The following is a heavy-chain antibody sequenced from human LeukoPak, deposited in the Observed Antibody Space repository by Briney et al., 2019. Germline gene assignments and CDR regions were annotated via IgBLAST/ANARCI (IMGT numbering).Heavy chain of an antibody. Sequence: ASVKVSGKVSGYTLTELSMHWVRQAPGKGLEWMGGFDPEDGETIYAQKFQGRVTMTEDTSTDTAYMELSSLRSEDTAVYYCATVVGGNPSYDAFDIWGQGTMVTVSS. V-gene: IGHV1-24*01. CDR2: FDPEDGET. CDR1: GYTLTELS. J-gene: IGHJ3*02. D-gene: IGHD4-23*01. CDR3: ATVVGGNPSYDAFDI.